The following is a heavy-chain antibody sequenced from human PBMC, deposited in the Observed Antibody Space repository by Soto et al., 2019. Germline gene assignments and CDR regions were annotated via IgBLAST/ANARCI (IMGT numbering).Heavy chain of an antibody. CDR2: ISSNGGST. J-gene: IGHJ4*02. D-gene: IGHD2-15*01. CDR1: GFTFSSYA. Sequence: EVQLVESGGGLVQPGGSLRLSCAASGFTFSSYAMHWVRQAPGKGLEYVSAISSNGGSTYYANSVKGRFTISRDNSKNTLYLQMGSLRTEDMAVHYCAREGRDGSSYYFDYWGQGTLVTVSS. V-gene: IGHV3-64*01. CDR3: AREGRDGSSYYFDY.